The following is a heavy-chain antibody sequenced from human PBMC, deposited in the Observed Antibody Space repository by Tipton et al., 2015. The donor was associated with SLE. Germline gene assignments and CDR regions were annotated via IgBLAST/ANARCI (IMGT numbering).Heavy chain of an antibody. D-gene: IGHD3-3*01. J-gene: IGHJ5*02. CDR2: VYDSGTT. CDR3: AKGARWFDDFWSGYPLGNYFDP. V-gene: IGHV4-61*05. CDR1: GGSISGSNYY. Sequence: TLSLTCTVSGGSISGSNYYWAWIRQPPEKGLEWLGFVYDSGTTKYNPSLKSRLTISVDRSKNQFSLKLNSPTAADTAIYYCAKGARWFDDFWSGYPLGNYFDPWGQGILVTVSS.